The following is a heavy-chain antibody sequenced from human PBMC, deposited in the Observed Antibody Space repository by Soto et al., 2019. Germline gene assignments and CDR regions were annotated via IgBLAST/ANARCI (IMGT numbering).Heavy chain of an antibody. CDR2: ISSTSSTI. V-gene: IGHV3-48*01. Sequence: EVQLVESGGGLVQPGGSLRLSCAASGFTFSFYSMNWVLQAPGKGLEWVSYISSTSSTIYYADSAKGRFTISRDNAKTSLYLQMNSLRAEDTAVYYCARVPIAADEHFDYWGQGTLVTVSS. CDR3: ARVPIAADEHFDY. J-gene: IGHJ4*02. D-gene: IGHD6-13*01. CDR1: GFTFSFYS.